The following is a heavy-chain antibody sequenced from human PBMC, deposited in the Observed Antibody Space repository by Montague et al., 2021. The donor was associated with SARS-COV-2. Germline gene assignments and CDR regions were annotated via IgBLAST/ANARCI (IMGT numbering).Heavy chain of an antibody. D-gene: IGHD5-18*01. V-gene: IGHV4-59*01. Sequence: SETLSLTCTVSGGSISSYYWSWFRQPPGKGLEWIGYIYYSGSTNYNPSLKSRVTISLDTSKNQFSLKLNSVTAADTAVYYCARGSHGPDAFDIWGQGTMVTVSS. CDR3: ARGSHGPDAFDI. J-gene: IGHJ3*02. CDR1: GGSISSYY. CDR2: IYYSGST.